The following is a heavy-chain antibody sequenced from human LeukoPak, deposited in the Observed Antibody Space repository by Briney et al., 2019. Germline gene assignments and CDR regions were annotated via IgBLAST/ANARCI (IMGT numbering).Heavy chain of an antibody. CDR1: GGSFSDYY. D-gene: IGHD3-9*01. J-gene: IGHJ5*02. Sequence: ETLSLTCAVYGGSFSDYYWSWVRQAPGKGLEWVSGINWNGGSTGYADSVKGRFTISRDNAKNSLYLQMNSLRAEDTALYYCARELDILTGYYIDRWGQGTLVTVSS. V-gene: IGHV3-20*04. CDR2: INWNGGST. CDR3: ARELDILTGYYIDR.